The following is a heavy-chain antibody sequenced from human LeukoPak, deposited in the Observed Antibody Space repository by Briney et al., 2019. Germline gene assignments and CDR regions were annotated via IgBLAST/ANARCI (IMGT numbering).Heavy chain of an antibody. CDR2: ISKNEDST. J-gene: IGHJ4*02. CDR1: GFIFSSDN. Sequence: GGSLRLSCSASGFIFSSDNMHWVRQAPGKGLEYVSGISKNEDSTFYADSMQARFTISRDNYNNKLFLQMNSVRPEDTAVYFCVKDLAGTYSFDYWGQGARVTVSS. V-gene: IGHV3-64D*06. CDR3: VKDLAGTYSFDY. D-gene: IGHD3-10*01.